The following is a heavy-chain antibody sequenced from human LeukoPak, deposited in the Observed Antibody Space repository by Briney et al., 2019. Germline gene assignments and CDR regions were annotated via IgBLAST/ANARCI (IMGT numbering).Heavy chain of an antibody. CDR1: GFTFSSYW. V-gene: IGHV3-53*01. CDR3: ASTYDHSY. Sequence: GGSLRLSCAASGFTFSSYWMSWVRQAPGKGLEWVSVIYSGGSTYYADSVKGRFTISRDNSKNTLYLQMNSLRAEDTAVYYCASTYDHSYWGQGTLVTVSS. J-gene: IGHJ4*02. D-gene: IGHD3-16*01. CDR2: IYSGGST.